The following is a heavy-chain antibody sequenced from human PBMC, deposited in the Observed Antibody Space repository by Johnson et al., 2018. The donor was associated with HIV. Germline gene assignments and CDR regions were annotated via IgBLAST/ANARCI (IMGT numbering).Heavy chain of an antibody. Sequence: VQLVESGGGLVQPGGSLRLSCAASGLIFSRSWIHWVRQAPGKGLVWVSRTNSDGSTTNYADSVQGRFTISRDKAKNTVHLQMNSLSAEDTAVYYCAREWGVITFGGVIPRNAFDIWGQGTMVTVSS. J-gene: IGHJ3*02. CDR3: AREWGVITFGGVIPRNAFDI. CDR1: GLIFSRSW. D-gene: IGHD3-16*01. CDR2: TNSDGSTT. V-gene: IGHV3-74*01.